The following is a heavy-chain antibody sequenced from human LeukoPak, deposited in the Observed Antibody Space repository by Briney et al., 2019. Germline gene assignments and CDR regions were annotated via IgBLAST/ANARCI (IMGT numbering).Heavy chain of an antibody. CDR3: ARGLRVSSWYLQHYYYYMDV. V-gene: IGHV1-8*01. J-gene: IGHJ6*03. Sequence: ASVKVSCKASGYTFTSYDINWVRQATGQGLEWMGWMNPNSGNTGYAQKFQGRVTMTRNTSISTAYMELSSLRSEDTAVYYCARGLRVSSWYLQHYYYYMDVWGKGTTVTVSS. D-gene: IGHD6-13*01. CDR1: GYTFTSYD. CDR2: MNPNSGNT.